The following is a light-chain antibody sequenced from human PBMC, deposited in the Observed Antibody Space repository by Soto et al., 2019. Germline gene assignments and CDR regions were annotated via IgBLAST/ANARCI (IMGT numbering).Light chain of an antibody. Sequence: QSVLTQPASVSGSPGQSITISCTGTSSDVGGYNYVSWYQQHPGKAPKLMIYDVNNRPSGVSNRFSGSKSGNTASLTISGLQAEDDADYYCSSYTSSSPYVFGTGTKLTVL. CDR1: SSDVGGYNY. CDR2: DVN. CDR3: SSYTSSSPYV. V-gene: IGLV2-14*01. J-gene: IGLJ1*01.